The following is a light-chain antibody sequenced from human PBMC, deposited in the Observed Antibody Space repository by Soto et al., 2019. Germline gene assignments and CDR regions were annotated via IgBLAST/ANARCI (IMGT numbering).Light chain of an antibody. CDR1: QSVSNSY. Sequence: EIVMTQSPDTLSVSPGERATLSCRASQSVSNSYLAWYQQKPGQAPRLLIYAASSRATGIPDRFSGSGSGTEFTLTISSLQSEDFAVYYCQQYNDWWTFGQGTKVDIK. V-gene: IGKV3D-15*01. J-gene: IGKJ1*01. CDR2: AAS. CDR3: QQYNDWWT.